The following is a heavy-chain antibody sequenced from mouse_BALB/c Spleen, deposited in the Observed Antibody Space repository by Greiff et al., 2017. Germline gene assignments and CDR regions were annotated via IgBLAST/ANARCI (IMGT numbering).Heavy chain of an antibody. CDR3: ARDNYGSSLYFDY. J-gene: IGHJ2*01. CDR1: GYTFTDYN. Sequence: VQLQQSGPELVKPGASVKISCKASGYTFTDYNMHWVKQSHGKSLEWIGYIYPYNGGTGYNQKFKSKATLTVDNSSSTAYMELRSLTSEDSAVYYCARDNYGSSLYFDYWGQGTTLTVSS. D-gene: IGHD1-1*01. V-gene: IGHV1S29*02. CDR2: IYPYNGGT.